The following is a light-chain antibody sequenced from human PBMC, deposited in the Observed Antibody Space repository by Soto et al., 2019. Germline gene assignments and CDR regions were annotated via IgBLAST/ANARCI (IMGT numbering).Light chain of an antibody. CDR2: GAS. J-gene: IGKJ4*01. Sequence: EIVLTQSPGTLSLSPGERATLSCRASQSVSSSYLVWYQQKPGLAPRLLIYGASSRATGVPDRFSGSGSGTDFTLAISRLEPEDIAVYYCQQYNTSPFTFGGGTKVDI. CDR3: QQYNTSPFT. V-gene: IGKV3-20*01. CDR1: QSVSSSY.